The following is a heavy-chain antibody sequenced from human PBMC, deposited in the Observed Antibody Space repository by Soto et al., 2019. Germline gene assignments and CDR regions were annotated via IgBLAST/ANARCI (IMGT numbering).Heavy chain of an antibody. CDR1: GGSISSSNDY. CDR3: ARQSIAFSDY. Sequence: SETLSLTCTVSGGSISSSNDYWGWIRQPPGKGLEWIGSIYYSGSTYYNPSLKSRVTISVDTSKNQYSLKLSSVTAADTAVYFCARQSIAFSDYWGQGTLVTVSS. V-gene: IGHV4-39*01. J-gene: IGHJ4*02. D-gene: IGHD2-21*01. CDR2: IYYSGST.